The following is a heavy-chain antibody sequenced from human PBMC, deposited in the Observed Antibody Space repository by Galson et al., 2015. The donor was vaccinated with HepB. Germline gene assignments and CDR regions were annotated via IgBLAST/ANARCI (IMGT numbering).Heavy chain of an antibody. CDR1: GFTFSIEA. CDR2: TSYDDNTK. Sequence: SLRLSCAASGFTFSIEAMYWVRRAPDKGLEFVAATSYDDNTKYYADSVRGRLTISRDNSKNTLYLQMNSLRLEDTGLYYCAKDWGLGVWGQGTVVSVSP. CDR3: AKDWGLGV. V-gene: IGHV3-30*04. D-gene: IGHD3/OR15-3a*01. J-gene: IGHJ3*01.